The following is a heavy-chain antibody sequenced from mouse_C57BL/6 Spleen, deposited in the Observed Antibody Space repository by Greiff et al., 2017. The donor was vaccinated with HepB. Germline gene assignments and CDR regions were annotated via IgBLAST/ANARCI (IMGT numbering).Heavy chain of an antibody. CDR3: ARDTTVVATDWFAY. CDR1: GYTFTSYW. D-gene: IGHD1-1*01. Sequence: QVQLQQSGAELVKPGASVKMSCKASGYTFTSYWITWVKQRPGQGLEWIGDIYPGSGSTNYNEKLKSKATLTVDTSSSTAYMQLSSLTSEDSAVYYCARDTTVVATDWFAYWGQGTLVTVSA. CDR2: IYPGSGST. J-gene: IGHJ3*01. V-gene: IGHV1-55*01.